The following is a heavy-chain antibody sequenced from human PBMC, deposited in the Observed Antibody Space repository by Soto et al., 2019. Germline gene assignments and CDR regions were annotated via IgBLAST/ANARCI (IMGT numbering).Heavy chain of an antibody. V-gene: IGHV3-23*01. J-gene: IGHJ4*02. CDR2: ISGSGGST. CDR3: AKDFPDYYDSSGYLPRNFDY. Sequence: PGGSLRLPCAASGFTFSSYAMSWVRQAPGKGLEWVSAISGSGGSTYYADSVKGRFTISRDNSKNTLYLQMNSLRAEDTAVYYCAKDFPDYYDSSGYLPRNFDYWGQGTLVTVS. D-gene: IGHD3-22*01. CDR1: GFTFSSYA.